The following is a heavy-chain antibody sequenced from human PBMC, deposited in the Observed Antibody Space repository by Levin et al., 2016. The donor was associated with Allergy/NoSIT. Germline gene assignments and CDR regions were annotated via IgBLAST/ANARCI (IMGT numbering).Heavy chain of an antibody. CDR1: GGSFSGYY. CDR2: INHSGST. J-gene: IGHJ6*02. V-gene: IGHV4-34*01. Sequence: SETLSLTCAVYGGSFSGYYWSWIRQPPGKGLEWIGEINHSGSTNYNPSLKSRVTISVDTSKNQFSLKLSSVTAADTAVYYCAAKQPPTYYYYYGMDVWGQGTTVTVSS. CDR3: AAKQPPTYYYYYGMDV. D-gene: IGHD6-13*01.